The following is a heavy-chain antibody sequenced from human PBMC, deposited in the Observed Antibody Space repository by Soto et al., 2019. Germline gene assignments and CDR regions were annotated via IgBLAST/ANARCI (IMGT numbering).Heavy chain of an antibody. J-gene: IGHJ3*02. Sequence: ASVKVSCKASGGTFSSYAISWVRQAPGQGLEWMGIINPSGGSTSYAQKFQGRVTMTRDTSTSTVYMELSSLRSEDTAVYYCARVSSGQFLDISGQATMVTVAS. CDR2: INPSGGST. CDR1: GGTFSSYA. CDR3: ARVSSGQFLDI. D-gene: IGHD3-16*02. V-gene: IGHV1-46*03.